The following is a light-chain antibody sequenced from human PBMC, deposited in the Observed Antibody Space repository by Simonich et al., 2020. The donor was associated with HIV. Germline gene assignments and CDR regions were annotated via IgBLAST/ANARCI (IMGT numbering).Light chain of an antibody. Sequence: EIVMTQSPATLSVSPGERATLSCRASQSISTNLAWYQQKPGQAPRLFFYGASIRATGIPARFSGSWSGTDFTLTISNMESEDFAVYFCQQYNHWPPLTFGGGTKVEIK. J-gene: IGKJ4*01. CDR2: GAS. V-gene: IGKV3-15*01. CDR3: QQYNHWPPLT. CDR1: QSISTN.